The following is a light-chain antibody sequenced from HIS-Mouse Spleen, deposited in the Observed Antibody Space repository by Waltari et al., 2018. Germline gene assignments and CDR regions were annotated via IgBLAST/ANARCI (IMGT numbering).Light chain of an antibody. J-gene: IGLJ2*01. CDR2: GTS. Sequence: QSVLTQPPSVSGAPGQRVTISCTGSSSNIGAGYDVHWYQQLPATAPKLLISGTSNRPSGVPDPFSGSKSGTSASLAITGLQAEDEADYYCQSYDSSLSGVVFGGGTKLTVL. V-gene: IGLV1-40*01. CDR3: QSYDSSLSGVV. CDR1: SSNIGAGYD.